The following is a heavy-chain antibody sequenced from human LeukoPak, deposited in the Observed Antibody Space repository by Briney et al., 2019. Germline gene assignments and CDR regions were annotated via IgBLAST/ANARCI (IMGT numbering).Heavy chain of an antibody. CDR2: ISYDGTNK. Sequence: QPGGSLSLSCAASGLSFSAYAMHSVRQAPSKGLEWEAVISYDGTNKYYADSVKGRFTISRDNSKNTLYLQMNSLRPEDTAVYYCATDFLMASDYWGQGTLVTVSS. V-gene: IGHV3-30-3*01. CDR1: GLSFSAYA. D-gene: IGHD3-10*01. CDR3: ATDFLMASDY. J-gene: IGHJ4*02.